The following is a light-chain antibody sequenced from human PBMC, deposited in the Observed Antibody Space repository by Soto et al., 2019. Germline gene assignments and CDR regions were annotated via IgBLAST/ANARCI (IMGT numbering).Light chain of an antibody. J-gene: IGKJ4*01. CDR3: HQFDNVPLT. V-gene: IGKV1-33*01. CDR2: DAS. Sequence: DTQMTQSQSCLSASVGDRVTITCQASRDIADYLNWYQQKPGKAPKLLIYDASNLETGVPSRFSGSGSGTDFTLTITSLQPEDVATYYCHQFDNVPLTFGGGTKVDSK. CDR1: RDIADY.